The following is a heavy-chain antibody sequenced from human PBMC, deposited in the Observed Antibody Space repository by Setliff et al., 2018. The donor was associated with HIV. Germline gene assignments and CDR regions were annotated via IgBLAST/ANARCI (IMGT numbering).Heavy chain of an antibody. D-gene: IGHD3-10*01. CDR1: GPSFSGYY. CDR2: ISHSGTT. Sequence: SETLSLTCAVYGPSFSGYYWNWIRQSPGKSLEWIGEISHSGTTNYSPSFKSRLNISVDVSKNQFSLRLASLSAADTAAYFCAAKPMIRGRPFAFWGQATLVTVSS. V-gene: IGHV4-34*01. J-gene: IGHJ4*02. CDR3: AAKPMIRGRPFAF.